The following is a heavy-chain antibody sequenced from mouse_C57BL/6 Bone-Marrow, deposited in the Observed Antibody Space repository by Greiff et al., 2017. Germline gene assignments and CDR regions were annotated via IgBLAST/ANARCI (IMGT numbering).Heavy chain of an antibody. CDR3: ASATSDGYFDV. CDR2: INPSNGGT. D-gene: IGHD6-1*01. CDR1: GYTFTSYW. Sequence: QVQLQQPGTELVKPGASVKLSCKASGYTFTSYWMHWVKQRPGQGLEWIGNINPSNGGTNYNEKFKSKATLTVDKSSSTAYMQLSRLPSEDSAVYYCASATSDGYFDVWGTGTTVTVSS. J-gene: IGHJ1*03. V-gene: IGHV1-53*01.